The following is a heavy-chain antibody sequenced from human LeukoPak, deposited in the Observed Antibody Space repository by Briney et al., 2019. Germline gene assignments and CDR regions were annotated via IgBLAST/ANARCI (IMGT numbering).Heavy chain of an antibody. J-gene: IGHJ3*02. D-gene: IGHD1/OR15-1a*01. Sequence: GASLRLSCVGSGFSLNIYLMSWVGPAAGKGLEWVSAISGGCETTLYADSVEGRFTISRDNSRNTLFLQMSSLRAEDTAVYFCAGKSPTTTRQHAFDIWGRGTMVTVSS. CDR2: ISGGCETT. CDR3: AGKSPTTTRQHAFDI. V-gene: IGHV3-23*01. CDR1: GFSLNIYL.